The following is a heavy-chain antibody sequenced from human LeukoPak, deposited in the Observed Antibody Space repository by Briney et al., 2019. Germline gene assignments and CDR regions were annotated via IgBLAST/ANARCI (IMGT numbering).Heavy chain of an antibody. D-gene: IGHD4-17*01. J-gene: IGHJ5*02. CDR1: GFTFSTYG. Sequence: GGSLRLSCAASGFTFSTYGMNWVRQAPGKGLEWVSYISSSSSTIYYADSVKGRFTISRDNAKNSLYLQMNSLRAEHTAVYYCARDNSDDYVIGWFDPWGQGTLVTVSS. CDR2: ISSSSSTI. CDR3: ARDNSDDYVIGWFDP. V-gene: IGHV3-48*01.